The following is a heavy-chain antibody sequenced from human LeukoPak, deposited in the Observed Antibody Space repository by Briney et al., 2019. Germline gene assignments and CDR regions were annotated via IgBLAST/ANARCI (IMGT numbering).Heavy chain of an antibody. CDR2: INHSGST. V-gene: IGHV4-34*01. CDR1: GGSFSGYY. CDR3: AGPKGYYYYMDV. J-gene: IGHJ6*03. Sequence: TSETLSLTCAVYGGSFSGYYWSWIRQPPGKGLEWIGEINHSGSTNYNPSLKSRATISVATSKNHFSLKLSSVTAADTAVYYCAGPKGYYYYMDVWGEGATVTVSS.